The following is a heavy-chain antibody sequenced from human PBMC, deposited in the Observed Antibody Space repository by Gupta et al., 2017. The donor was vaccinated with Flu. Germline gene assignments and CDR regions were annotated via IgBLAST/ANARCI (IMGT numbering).Heavy chain of an antibody. Sequence: QLVESGGDLVKPGGSLRLSCAAFDFTFSDYYMAWIRQSPGKGLEWLSYISGSGTGIYYADSVEGRFTISRDNAKNSLYLQMKNLSPDDAGLYYCARGLRRLGELSPHFDNWGQGTPVAVSS. CDR1: DFTFSDYY. CDR3: ARGLRRLGELSPHFDN. J-gene: IGHJ4*02. CDR2: ISGSGTGI. D-gene: IGHD3-16*02. V-gene: IGHV3-11*01.